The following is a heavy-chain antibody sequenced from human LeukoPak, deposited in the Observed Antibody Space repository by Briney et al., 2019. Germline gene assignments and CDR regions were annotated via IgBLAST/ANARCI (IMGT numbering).Heavy chain of an antibody. J-gene: IGHJ4*02. CDR2: LNGRGINT. D-gene: IGHD3-3*01. V-gene: IGHV3-23*01. CDR1: GFSFSTYD. Sequence: GGSLRLSCAASGFSFSTYDMAWVRQAPGKGLEWVSALNGRGINTYYADSVKGRFTISRDNSKNTLYLQMNSLRAEDTAVYYCAKGRATFGVDANDYWGQGTLVTVSS. CDR3: AKGRATFGVDANDY.